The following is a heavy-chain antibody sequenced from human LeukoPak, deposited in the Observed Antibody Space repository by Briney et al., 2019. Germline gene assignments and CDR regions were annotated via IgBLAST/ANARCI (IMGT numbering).Heavy chain of an antibody. Sequence: GGSLRLSCAVSGFTFNTYVMSWVRQAPGKGLEWVSAISGSGGGAYYVASVKGRFTISRDNSKNTLYLQMNSLRAEDTAVYYCATVYSSSPLRPMDVWGQGTTVTVSS. CDR3: ATVYSSSPLRPMDV. CDR2: ISGSGGGA. CDR1: GFTFNTYV. D-gene: IGHD2-2*01. V-gene: IGHV3-23*01. J-gene: IGHJ6*02.